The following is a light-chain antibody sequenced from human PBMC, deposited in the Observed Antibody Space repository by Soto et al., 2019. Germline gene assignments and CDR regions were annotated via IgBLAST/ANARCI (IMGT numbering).Light chain of an antibody. CDR3: QQYGSSPDT. J-gene: IGKJ2*01. CDR1: QSVSSSY. V-gene: IGKV3-20*01. Sequence: EIVLTQSPGTLSLSPGERATLSCRASQSVSSSYLAWYQQNPGQAPRLLIYGASSRATGIPDRFSGSGSGTDFTLTISRLEPEAFAVYYCQQYGSSPDTFGQGTTLESK. CDR2: GAS.